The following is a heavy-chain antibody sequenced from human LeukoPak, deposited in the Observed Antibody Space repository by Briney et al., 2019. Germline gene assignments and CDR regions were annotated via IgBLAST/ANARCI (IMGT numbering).Heavy chain of an antibody. Sequence: PGGSLRLSCAASGFTFSFYAMSWVRQAPGKGLEWVAGITSSGNTTYYADPVKGRFTISRDNAKNSLYLQMNSLRAEDTAVYYCAREVVATASAFDCWGQGTLVTVSS. CDR3: AREVVATASAFDC. CDR2: ITSSGNTT. V-gene: IGHV3-23*01. CDR1: GFTFSFYA. J-gene: IGHJ4*02. D-gene: IGHD2-21*01.